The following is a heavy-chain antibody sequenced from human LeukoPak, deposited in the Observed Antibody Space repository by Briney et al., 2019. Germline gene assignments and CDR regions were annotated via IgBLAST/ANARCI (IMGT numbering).Heavy chain of an antibody. V-gene: IGHV4-59*01. CDR1: VGSISIYY. D-gene: IGHD2-2*01. CDR3: ARWGCSSTSCWFDP. Sequence: KPSETLSLTCTVCVGSISIYYWICMRQPPGEGLEWIGYIYYSECTNYNPSLKSRVTISVDTSKNQFSLKLSSVTAADTAVYYCARWGCSSTSCWFDPWGQGTLVTVSS. CDR2: IYYSECT. J-gene: IGHJ5*02.